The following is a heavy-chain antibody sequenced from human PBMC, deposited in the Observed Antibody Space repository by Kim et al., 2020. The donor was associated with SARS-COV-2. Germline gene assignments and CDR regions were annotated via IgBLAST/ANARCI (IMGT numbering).Heavy chain of an antibody. V-gene: IGHV3-23*01. D-gene: IGHD2-2*01. J-gene: IGHJ4*02. Sequence: DSVKGPFTISRDNSKNTLYLQMNSLRAEDTAVYYCARTPDIVVVPAAMCGYWGQGTLVTVSS. CDR3: ARTPDIVVVPAAMCGY.